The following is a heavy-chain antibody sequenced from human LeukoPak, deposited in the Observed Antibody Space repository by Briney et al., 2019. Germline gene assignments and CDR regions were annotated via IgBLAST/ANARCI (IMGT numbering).Heavy chain of an antibody. Sequence: SETLSLTCTVSGGPINSFHWTWIRQPAGKGLEWIGRMFSSGSTNYNPSLKSRVTISVDTSKNQISLNLSSVTAADTAVYYCARYISSSYFDCWGQGTPVTVSS. CDR3: ARYISSSYFDC. D-gene: IGHD6-6*01. V-gene: IGHV4-4*07. CDR2: MFSSGST. CDR1: GGPINSFH. J-gene: IGHJ4*02.